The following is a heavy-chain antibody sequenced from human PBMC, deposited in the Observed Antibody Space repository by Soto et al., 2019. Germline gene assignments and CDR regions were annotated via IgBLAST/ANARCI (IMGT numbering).Heavy chain of an antibody. J-gene: IGHJ4*01. CDR3: VHSPNVAVDH. CDR2: ISQTETT. D-gene: IGHD2-15*01. V-gene: IGHV4-34*01. CDR1: GESFGGFC. Sequence: ETLSLTCVVYGESFGGFCWSWVRQSPGKGLEWIGEISQTETTAYSPSLKSRVSISADTSKKQFSLTLTSVTAADTAVYYCVHSPNVAVDHWGHGTLVTVSS.